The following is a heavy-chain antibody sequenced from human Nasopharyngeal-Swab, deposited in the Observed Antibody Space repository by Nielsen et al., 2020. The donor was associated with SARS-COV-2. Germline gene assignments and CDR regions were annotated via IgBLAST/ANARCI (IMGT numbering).Heavy chain of an antibody. CDR1: GFTFDTYA. J-gene: IGHJ4*02. CDR3: AKGGYSYGLAPY. Sequence: GESLKISCAASGFTFDTYAMSWVRQAPGKGLDWVSSISGSGHGHITYYADSVKGRFTISRDNSKNTLYLQMNSLRAEDTAVYYCAKGGYSYGLAPYWGQGTLVTVSS. CDR2: ISGSGHGHIT. D-gene: IGHD5-18*01. V-gene: IGHV3-23*01.